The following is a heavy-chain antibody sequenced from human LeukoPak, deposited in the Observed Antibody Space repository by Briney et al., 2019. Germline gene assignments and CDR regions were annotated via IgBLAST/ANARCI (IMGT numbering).Heavy chain of an antibody. CDR3: ARRRGYYGDYYYGMDV. D-gene: IGHD4-17*01. CDR1: GFTVSSNY. Sequence: QAGGSLRLSCAASGFTVSSNYMSWVRQAPGKGLEWVSVIYSGGSTYYADSVKGRFTISRDNSKNTLYLQMNSLRAEDTAVYYCARRRGYYGDYYYGMDVWGQGTTVTVSS. CDR2: IYSGGST. V-gene: IGHV3-53*01. J-gene: IGHJ6*02.